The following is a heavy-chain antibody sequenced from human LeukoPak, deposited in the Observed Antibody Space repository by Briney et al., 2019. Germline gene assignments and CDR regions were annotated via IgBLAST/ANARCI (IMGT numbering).Heavy chain of an antibody. CDR1: GYTFTGYY. CDR3: ARAYYYDSSGYYPAGY. V-gene: IGHV1-2*02. CDR2: INPNSGGT. J-gene: IGHJ4*02. Sequence: ASVKVSCKASGYTFTGYYMHWVRQAPGQGLEWMGWINPNSGGTNYAQKFQGRVTMTRDTSISTAYMELSRLGSDDTAVYYCARAYYYDSSGYYPAGYWGQGTLVTVSS. D-gene: IGHD3-22*01.